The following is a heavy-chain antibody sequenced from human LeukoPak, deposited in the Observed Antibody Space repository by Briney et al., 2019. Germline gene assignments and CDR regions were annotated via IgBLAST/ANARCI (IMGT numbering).Heavy chain of an antibody. CDR2: ISSSGRTI. CDR1: GFTFSSYE. J-gene: IGHJ3*02. Sequence: GGSLRLSCAASGFTFSSYEMNWVRQAPGKGLEWVSYISSSGRTIYYADSVKGRFTISRDNAKNSLYLQMNSLRAEDTAVYYCATGEGGSYYDSRGYYSDIWGQGTMVTVSS. V-gene: IGHV3-48*03. CDR3: ATGEGGSYYDSRGYYSDI. D-gene: IGHD3-22*01.